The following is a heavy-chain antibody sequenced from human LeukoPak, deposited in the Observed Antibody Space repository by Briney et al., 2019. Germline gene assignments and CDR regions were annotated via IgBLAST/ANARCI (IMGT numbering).Heavy chain of an antibody. CDR3: TRDASGGKSSGPRMDV. D-gene: IGHD2-15*01. J-gene: IGHJ6*02. CDR2: IKPDGSEK. Sequence: PGGSLRLSCAASAFTFRTYWMSWVRQAPGKGLEWVAMIKPDGSEKYYVDSVKGLFSISRDNAKNSLYLQMTSLRAEDTAVYYCTRDASGGKSSGPRMDVWGQGTTVTVS. CDR1: AFTFRTYW. V-gene: IGHV3-7*05.